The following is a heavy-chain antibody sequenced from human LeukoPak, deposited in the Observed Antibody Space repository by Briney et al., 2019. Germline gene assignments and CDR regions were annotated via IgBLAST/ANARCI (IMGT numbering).Heavy chain of an antibody. Sequence: ASVKVSCKVSGYTLTELSMHWVRQAPGQGLEWMGGFDPEDGETIFAQKFQGRVTMTEDTSIDTAYMELSSLRAEDTAVYYCARLCWGNQLAGFDSWGQGTLVTVSS. CDR3: ARLCWGNQLAGFDS. J-gene: IGHJ4*02. V-gene: IGHV1-24*01. CDR2: FDPEDGET. D-gene: IGHD3-16*01. CDR1: GYTLTELS.